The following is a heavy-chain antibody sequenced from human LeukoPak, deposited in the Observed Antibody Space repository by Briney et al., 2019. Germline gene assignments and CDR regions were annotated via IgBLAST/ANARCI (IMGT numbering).Heavy chain of an antibody. CDR2: ISGSGTST. CDR1: QFTFSNYA. D-gene: IGHD2-15*01. CDR3: AKGRGDSCYSLVSG. Sequence: PGGSLRLSCAASQFTFSNYAMTWVRQAPGKGLEWVSVISGSGTSTYYADSVKGRFTISRDNSKNTLYLQMNSLRAEDTAVYYCAKGRGDSCYSLVSGWGQGTLVTVSS. J-gene: IGHJ4*02. V-gene: IGHV3-23*01.